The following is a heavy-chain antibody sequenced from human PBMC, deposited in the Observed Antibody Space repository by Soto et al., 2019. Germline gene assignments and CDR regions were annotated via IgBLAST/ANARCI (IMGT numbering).Heavy chain of an antibody. V-gene: IGHV3-23*01. Sequence: EVQLLESGGGLVQPGGSLRLSCAASGFTFSSYAMSWVRQAPGKGLEWVSAISGSGGSTYYADSVKGRFTISRDNSKNKLYRQMNSLGAEDTAVYYCAKGVAVAGSIGWFDPWGQGNLVSVSS. J-gene: IGHJ5*02. D-gene: IGHD6-19*01. CDR3: AKGVAVAGSIGWFDP. CDR2: ISGSGGST. CDR1: GFTFSSYA.